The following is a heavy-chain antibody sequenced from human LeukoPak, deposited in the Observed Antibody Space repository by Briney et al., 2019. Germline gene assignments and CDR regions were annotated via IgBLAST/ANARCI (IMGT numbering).Heavy chain of an antibody. CDR2: INPSAGST. CDR1: GYTVTAYY. V-gene: IGHV1-46*01. D-gene: IGHD5-12*01. CDR3: ARDRRYNDYDYCFDS. Sequence: GASVKVSCKASGYTVTAYYMHGVRQAPGHGLEWMGIINPSAGSTTYAQKFQGRVAMTRDTSTSTVYMELSSLRSEDTAVYYCARDRRYNDYDYCFDSWGQGTLVTVSS. J-gene: IGHJ4*02.